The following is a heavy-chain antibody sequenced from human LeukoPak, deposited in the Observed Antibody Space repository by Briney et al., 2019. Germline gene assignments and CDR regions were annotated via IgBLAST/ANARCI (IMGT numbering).Heavy chain of an antibody. D-gene: IGHD3-9*01. CDR2: TVVGSGNT. CDR3: ACEGDHYDILTGQNWFDP. J-gene: IGHJ5*02. V-gene: IGHV1-58*01. CDR1: GFTFTSSA. Sequence: SVKVSCKASGFTFTSSAVQWVRQARGQRLEWIGWTVVGSGNTNYAQKFQERVTITRDMSTSTAYMELSSLRSEDTAVYYCACEGDHYDILTGQNWFDPWGQGTLVTVSS.